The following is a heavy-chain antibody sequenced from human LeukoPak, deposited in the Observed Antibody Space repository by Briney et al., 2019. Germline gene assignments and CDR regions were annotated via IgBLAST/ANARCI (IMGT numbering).Heavy chain of an antibody. V-gene: IGHV3-7*01. CDR1: GLTFNNYW. CDR2: IKQDGSEK. Sequence: GGSLRLSCAASGLTFNNYWMNWVRQAPGKGLEWVANIKQDGSEKYYVDSVKGRFTISRDNAKNSLYLQMNSLRAEDTAVYYCARGGLRIAAAVWGQGTLVTVSS. D-gene: IGHD6-13*01. J-gene: IGHJ4*02. CDR3: ARGGLRIAAAV.